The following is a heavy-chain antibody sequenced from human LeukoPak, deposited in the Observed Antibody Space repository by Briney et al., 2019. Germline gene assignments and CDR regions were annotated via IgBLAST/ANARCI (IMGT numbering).Heavy chain of an antibody. CDR1: GFTFDDYA. D-gene: IGHD4-23*01. V-gene: IGHV3-9*01. J-gene: IGHJ4*02. CDR3: AKDMEYGGNSEGSDY. Sequence: GGPLRLSCAASGFTFDDYAMHWVRQAPGKGLEWVSGISWNSGSIGYADSVKGRFTISRDNAKNSLYLQMNSLRAEDTALYYCAKDMEYGGNSEGSDYWGQGTLVTVSS. CDR2: ISWNSGSI.